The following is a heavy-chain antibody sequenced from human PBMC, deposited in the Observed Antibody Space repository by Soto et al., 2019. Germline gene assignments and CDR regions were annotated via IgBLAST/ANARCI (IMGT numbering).Heavy chain of an antibody. CDR3: TTAATTVTTIDY. J-gene: IGHJ4*02. Sequence: EVQLVESGGCLVKPGGSLRLSCAASGFTFSNAWMSWVRQAPGKGLEWVGRIKRNADGGTADYAAPVKGRFTISRDDSKNTMYLQMNSLKTEDTAVYYCTTAATTVTTIDYWGQGTLVTVSS. V-gene: IGHV3-15*01. CDR1: GFTFSNAW. D-gene: IGHD4-17*01. CDR2: IKRNADGGTA.